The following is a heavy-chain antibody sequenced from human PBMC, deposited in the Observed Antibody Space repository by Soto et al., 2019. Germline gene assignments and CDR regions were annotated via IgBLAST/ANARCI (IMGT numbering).Heavy chain of an antibody. CDR1: GYTFTSYD. CDR2: MNPNRGNT. V-gene: IGHV1-8*01. J-gene: IGHJ6*02. Sequence: QVQLVQSGAEMKKPGASVKGSCKASGYTFTSYDVNWVRQATGQGLEWMGWMNPNRGNTGYAQKFLGSVTMTRNTPISTAYMAPSSLRSADTAVYSCARAITDYGIDVWGQGTTVTVSS. CDR3: ARAITDYGIDV. D-gene: IGHD3-10*01.